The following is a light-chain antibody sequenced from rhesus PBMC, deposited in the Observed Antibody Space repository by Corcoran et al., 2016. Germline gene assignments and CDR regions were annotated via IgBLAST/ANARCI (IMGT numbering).Light chain of an antibody. CDR3: QQHNSYPLT. CDR2: KAS. V-gene: IGKV1-25*01. Sequence: DIQMTQSPSSLSASVGDTVPITCRASQGISSYLAWYQQKTGKAPKLLIYKASTLQSGVPSRVSGSGSGTDFTLTTSSLQPEGFATYYCQQHNSYPLTFGGGTKVEIK. J-gene: IGKJ4*01. CDR1: QGISSY.